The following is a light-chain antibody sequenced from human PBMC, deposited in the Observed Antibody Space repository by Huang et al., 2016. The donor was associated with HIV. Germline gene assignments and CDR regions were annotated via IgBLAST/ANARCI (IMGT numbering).Light chain of an antibody. CDR2: AAS. CDR1: QSVSSN. CDR3: HQYNSWPRT. V-gene: IGKV3-15*01. Sequence: EIVMTQSPATLSVSPGERATLSCRASQSVSSNLAWYQQKSGQVPRLLIHAASARATGVPTRFSGSGSGTEFTHTINTLQSEDFAVYYCHQYNSWPRTFGQGTKMEIK. J-gene: IGKJ1*01.